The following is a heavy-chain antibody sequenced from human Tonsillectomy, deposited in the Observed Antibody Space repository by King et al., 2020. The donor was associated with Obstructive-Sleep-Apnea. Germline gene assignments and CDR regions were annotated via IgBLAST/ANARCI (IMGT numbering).Heavy chain of an antibody. CDR2: IIPILGIA. CDR3: ARESSGYSFDY. V-gene: IGHV1-69*10. J-gene: IGHJ4*02. Sequence: QLVQSGAEVKKPGSSVKVSCKASGVTFSSYANSWVRQAPGQGLEWMGGIIPILGIANYAQNFQGRVAITADKSTSIAYMELSSLRSEDTAVYDCARESSGYSFDYWGQGTLVTVSS. D-gene: IGHD3-22*01. CDR1: GVTFSSYA.